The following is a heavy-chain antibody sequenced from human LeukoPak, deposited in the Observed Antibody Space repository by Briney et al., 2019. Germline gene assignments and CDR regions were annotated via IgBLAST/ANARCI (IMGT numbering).Heavy chain of an antibody. CDR2: INPNSGDT. V-gene: IGHV1-2*02. CDR3: ARDFYGSASSKPYYYYYGMDV. Sequence: ASVKVSCTASGYTFSDYYIQWVRQAPGQGLEWMGWINPNSGDTNFAQKFQGRVTMTRDTSISTAYMELSSLRSDDTAVYYCARDFYGSASSKPYYYYYGMDVWGQGTTVTVSS. D-gene: IGHD3-10*01. CDR1: GYTFSDYY. J-gene: IGHJ6*02.